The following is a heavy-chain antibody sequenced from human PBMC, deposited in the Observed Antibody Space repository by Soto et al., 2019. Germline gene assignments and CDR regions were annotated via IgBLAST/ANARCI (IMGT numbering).Heavy chain of an antibody. Sequence: SETLSLTCTVSGGSISTYYWSWIRQPPGKGLEWIGYIHYSGTTNYNPSLKSRVTISVDTSKNQFSLKLSSGTAADTAVYYCARGYYDSSGYYHAYWYFERWGRGTLVTVSS. V-gene: IGHV4-59*01. CDR1: GGSISTYY. D-gene: IGHD3-22*01. CDR2: IHYSGTT. CDR3: ARGYYDSSGYYHAYWYFER. J-gene: IGHJ2*01.